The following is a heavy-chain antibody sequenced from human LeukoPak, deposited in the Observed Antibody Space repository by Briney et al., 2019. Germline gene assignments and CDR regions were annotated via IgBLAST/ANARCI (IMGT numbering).Heavy chain of an antibody. Sequence: VASVKVSCKASGYTFINFAINWGRQAPGQRPEWMGWINPNSGGTNYAQKFQGRVTMTRDTSISTAYMELSRLRSDDTAVYYCARDTPRWGRDFDYWGQGTLVTVSS. V-gene: IGHV1-2*02. CDR2: INPNSGGT. J-gene: IGHJ4*02. CDR3: ARDTPRWGRDFDY. CDR1: GYTFINFA. D-gene: IGHD7-27*01.